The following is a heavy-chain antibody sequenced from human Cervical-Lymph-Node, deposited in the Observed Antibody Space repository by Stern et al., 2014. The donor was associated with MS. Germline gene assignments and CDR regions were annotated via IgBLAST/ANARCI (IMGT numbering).Heavy chain of an antibody. CDR3: ARYSSSWYYHDY. CDR1: GGSISSYS. CDR2: IYYSGST. J-gene: IGHJ4*02. D-gene: IGHD6-13*01. Sequence: QVQLVESGPGLVKPSESLSLTCTVSGGSISSYSWSWVRQPPGQGLEWIGDIYYSGSTNYNPSLNSRVTISGDTSKNQFSLKLSSVTAADTAVYYCARYSSSWYYHDYWGQGTLVTVSS. V-gene: IGHV4-59*01.